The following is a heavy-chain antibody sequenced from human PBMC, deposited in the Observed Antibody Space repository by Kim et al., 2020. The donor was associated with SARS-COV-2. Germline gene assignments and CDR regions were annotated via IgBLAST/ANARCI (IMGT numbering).Heavy chain of an antibody. Sequence: ASVKVSCKASGYTFTSYGINWVRQATGQGLEWMGWMNPNSGNTGYAQKFQGRVTMTRNTSISTAYMELSSLRSEDTAVYYCARGIPLGIVVVTTNWFDPWGQGTLVTVSS. CDR1: GYTFTSYG. CDR2: MNPNSGNT. CDR3: ARGIPLGIVVVTTNWFDP. D-gene: IGHD2-21*02. V-gene: IGHV1-8*01. J-gene: IGHJ5*02.